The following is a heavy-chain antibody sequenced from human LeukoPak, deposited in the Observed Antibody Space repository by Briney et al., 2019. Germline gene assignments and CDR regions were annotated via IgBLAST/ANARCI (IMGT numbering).Heavy chain of an antibody. CDR1: GSTFSSYA. J-gene: IGHJ1*01. CDR2: VSGGGGTT. Sequence: GGSLRRSCAASGSTFSSYAVNWVRQAPGKGLEWVSTVSGGGGTTYYADSVKGRFTISRDNSKNTLYLQMNSLRAEDTAIYYCAKPQYCSGGSCYLQHWGQGTLVTVSS. D-gene: IGHD2-15*01. CDR3: AKPQYCSGGSCYLQH. V-gene: IGHV3-23*01.